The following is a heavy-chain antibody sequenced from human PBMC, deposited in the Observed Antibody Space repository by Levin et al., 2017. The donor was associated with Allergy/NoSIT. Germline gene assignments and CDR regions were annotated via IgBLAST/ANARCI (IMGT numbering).Heavy chain of an antibody. D-gene: IGHD1-26*01. J-gene: IGHJ4*02. CDR2: VSDGGYYT. CDR1: GFTFSTYA. V-gene: IGHV3-23*01. CDR3: AKDDGAAYYSFDS. Sequence: RSSETLSLTCAASGFTFSTYAMNWVRQAPGQGLEWVSSVSDGGYYTFYADSVKGRFTISRDNSKHTLYLQMNSLRAEDTALYYCAKDDGAAYYSFDSWGQGALVTVSS.